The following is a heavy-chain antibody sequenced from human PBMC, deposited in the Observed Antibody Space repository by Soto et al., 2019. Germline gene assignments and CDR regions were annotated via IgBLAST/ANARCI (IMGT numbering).Heavy chain of an antibody. D-gene: IGHD3-9*01. J-gene: IGHJ4*02. V-gene: IGHV1-69*13. CDR2: IIPIFGTA. CDR1: GGTFSSYD. Sequence: ASVKVSCKASGGTFSSYDISWVRQAPGQGLEWMGGIIPIFGTANYAQKFQGRVTITADESTSTAYMELSSLRSEDTAVYYCARSQYYDILTGYNEGLCYFDYWGQGTLVTVSS. CDR3: ARSQYYDILTGYNEGLCYFDY.